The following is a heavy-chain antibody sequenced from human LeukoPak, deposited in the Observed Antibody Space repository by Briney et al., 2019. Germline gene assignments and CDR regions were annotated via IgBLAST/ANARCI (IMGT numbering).Heavy chain of an antibody. CDR1: GFTFSSYA. CDR3: AKRHDSSGPTGYFDY. V-gene: IGHV3-23*01. J-gene: IGHJ4*02. Sequence: GGSLRLSCAASGFTFSSYAMIWVRQAPGKGLEWVSVITGGGGYTYYADSVKGRFTISRDNSKNTLYLQMNSLRAEDTAVYYCAKRHDSSGPTGYFDYWGQGTLDTVSS. D-gene: IGHD3-22*01. CDR2: ITGGGGYT.